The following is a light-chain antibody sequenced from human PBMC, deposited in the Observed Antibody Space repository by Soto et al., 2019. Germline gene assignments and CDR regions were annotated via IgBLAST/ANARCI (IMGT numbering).Light chain of an antibody. V-gene: IGLV2-14*01. Sequence: QSALTQPASVSGSPGQSITISCTGTSSDVGGYNYVSWYQQHPGKVPKLMISEVSNRPSGVSNRFSGSKSGNTASLTISGLQTEDEADYYCSSCTSSSTVVFGGGTKVTVL. J-gene: IGLJ2*01. CDR1: SSDVGGYNY. CDR3: SSCTSSSTVV. CDR2: EVS.